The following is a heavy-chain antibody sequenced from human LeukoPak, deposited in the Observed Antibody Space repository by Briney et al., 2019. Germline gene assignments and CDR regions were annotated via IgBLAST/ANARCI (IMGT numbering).Heavy chain of an antibody. Sequence: PGGSLRLSCAASGFTFSSYWMHWVRQAPRKGLVWVSRINGDGSTTAYAESVKGRFTISRDNAKNTLYLQMNSLRAEDTAVYYCARRGPEIVSTIDYWGQGTLVTVSS. V-gene: IGHV3-74*01. CDR1: GFTFSSYW. CDR3: ARRGPEIVSTIDY. D-gene: IGHD5/OR15-5a*01. CDR2: INGDGSTT. J-gene: IGHJ4*02.